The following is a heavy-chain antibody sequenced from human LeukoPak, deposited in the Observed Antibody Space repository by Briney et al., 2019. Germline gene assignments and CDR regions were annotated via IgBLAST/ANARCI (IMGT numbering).Heavy chain of an antibody. CDR3: ATYFYGDYASYYFDY. J-gene: IGHJ4*02. D-gene: IGHD4-17*01. CDR1: GGSITSSSNW. CDR2: VYQSGTT. V-gene: IGHV4-4*02. Sequence: SGTLSLTCAVSGGSITSSSNWWIWARQPPGKGLEWIGEVYQSGTTNYNPSLKSRVTMSLDKSKNHFSLKVSSVTAADTAVYYCATYFYGDYASYYFDYWGQGTLVTVSS.